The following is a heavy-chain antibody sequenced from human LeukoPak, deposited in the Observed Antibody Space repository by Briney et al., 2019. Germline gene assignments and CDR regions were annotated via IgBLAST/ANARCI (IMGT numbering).Heavy chain of an antibody. D-gene: IGHD5-12*01. J-gene: IGHJ4*02. V-gene: IGHV3-15*01. Sequence: GGSLRLSCAASGFTFSNAWMSWVRQAPGKGLEWVGRIKSKTDGGTTDYAAPVKGRFTISRDDSKNTLYLQMNSLKTEDTAVYYCTTGVGGYDLNHLSPAFDYWGQGTLVTVSS. CDR3: TTGVGGYDLNHLSPAFDY. CDR2: IKSKTDGGTT. CDR1: GFTFSNAW.